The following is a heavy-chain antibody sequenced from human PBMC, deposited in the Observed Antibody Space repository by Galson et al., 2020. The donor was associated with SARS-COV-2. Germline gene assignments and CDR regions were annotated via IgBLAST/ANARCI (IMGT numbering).Heavy chain of an antibody. V-gene: IGHV4-30-4*01. Sequence: SETLSHTCTVSGGSISSDDFYWSWIRQSPGKGLEYIGYIYYSASTDYNPSLKSRVTMSVDTSKNQFSLKLSSVTAADTAVYYCARAQAVGATLFDYWGQGTLVTVSS. CDR3: ARAQAVGATLFDY. J-gene: IGHJ4*02. CDR1: GGSISSDDFY. D-gene: IGHD1-26*01. CDR2: IYYSAST.